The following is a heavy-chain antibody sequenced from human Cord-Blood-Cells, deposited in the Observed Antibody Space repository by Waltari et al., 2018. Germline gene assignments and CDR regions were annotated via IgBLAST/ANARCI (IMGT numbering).Heavy chain of an antibody. J-gene: IGHJ5*02. V-gene: IGHV1-69*01. CDR3: ARLYYYDSSGYYNWFDP. CDR1: GGAFSSYA. Sequence: QVRLVQSGVEVKKPGSWVKVSCKASGGAFSSYAISWVGVGPGRGLEWMGGIIPIFGTANYAQKFQGRVTITADESTSTAYMELSSLRSEDTAVYYCARLYYYDSSGYYNWFDPWGQGTLVTVSS. D-gene: IGHD3-22*01. CDR2: IIPIFGTA.